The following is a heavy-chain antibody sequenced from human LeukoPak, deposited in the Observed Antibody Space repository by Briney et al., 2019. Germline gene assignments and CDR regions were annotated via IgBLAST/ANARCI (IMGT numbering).Heavy chain of an antibody. J-gene: IGHJ6*02. V-gene: IGHV3-20*01. CDR1: GFIFDDRG. Sequence: GGSLRLSCAASGFIFDDRGMSWVRQVPGKGLEWVSGINWNGGSTGYADSVKGRFTISRDNAKNSLYLRMNSLRAEDTALYHCARALVGGSYYYAMDVWGQGITVIVTS. D-gene: IGHD1-26*01. CDR3: ARALVGGSYYYAMDV. CDR2: INWNGGST.